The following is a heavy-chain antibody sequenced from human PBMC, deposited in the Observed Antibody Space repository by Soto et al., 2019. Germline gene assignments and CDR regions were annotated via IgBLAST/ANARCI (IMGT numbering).Heavy chain of an antibody. D-gene: IGHD5-18*01. J-gene: IGHJ3*02. CDR2: IYYSGST. CDR3: ARGYSYGRDAFDI. V-gene: IGHV4-28*03. Sequence: SETLSLTCAVSGYSISSSNWWGWIRQPPGKGLEWIGYIYYSGSTYYNPSLKSRVTMSVETSQNQFSLKLSSVTVVATAVSYLARGYSYGRDAFDIWGEGTMGTV. CDR1: GYSISSSNW.